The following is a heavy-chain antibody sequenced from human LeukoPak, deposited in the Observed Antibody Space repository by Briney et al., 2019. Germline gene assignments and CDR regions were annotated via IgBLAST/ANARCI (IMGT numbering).Heavy chain of an antibody. D-gene: IGHD3-10*01. V-gene: IGHV3-48*01. CDR2: ISTGSNTM. CDR1: GFTFSSYS. CDR3: ARGSGSSDY. J-gene: IGHJ4*02. Sequence: GGSLRLSCAVSGFTFSSYSMNWVRQAPGKGLEWVSYISTGSNTMYYADSVKGRFTISRDDAKNSLYLQMSSLRGEDTAVYYCARGSGSSDYWGQGTLVTVSS.